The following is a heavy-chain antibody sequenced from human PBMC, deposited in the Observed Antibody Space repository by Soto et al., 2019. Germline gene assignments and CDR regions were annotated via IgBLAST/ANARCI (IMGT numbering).Heavy chain of an antibody. Sequence: SETLSLTCAISGDSVCSYSAAWNWIMKSPSGGLEWLGRTYYRSRFFSDYAESVKSRIIINPDTSKNQFSLQLKSVTPEDTAVYYCVRDRYSSSGWFDPWGQGTPVTVSS. CDR1: GDSVCSYSAA. D-gene: IGHD3-10*01. J-gene: IGHJ5*02. CDR2: TYYRSRFFS. V-gene: IGHV6-1*01. CDR3: VRDRYSSSGWFDP.